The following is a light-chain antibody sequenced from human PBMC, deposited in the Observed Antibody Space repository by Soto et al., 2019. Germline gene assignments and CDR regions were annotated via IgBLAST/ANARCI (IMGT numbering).Light chain of an antibody. Sequence: DIQMTQSPSTLSASVGDRVTITCRASQSISSWLAWYQQKPGKAPKLLIYKASSLESGVPSRFSGSGSGTDSTLTISSLQPDDFATYYCQQYNSYSPWTFGQGTKVEIK. CDR2: KAS. CDR1: QSISSW. CDR3: QQYNSYSPWT. J-gene: IGKJ1*01. V-gene: IGKV1-5*03.